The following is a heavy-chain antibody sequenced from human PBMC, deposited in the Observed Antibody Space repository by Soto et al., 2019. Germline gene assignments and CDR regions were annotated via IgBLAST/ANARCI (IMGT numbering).Heavy chain of an antibody. D-gene: IGHD3-22*01. CDR2: IIPIFGTA. Sequence: ASVKVSCKASGGTFSSYAISWVRQAPGQGLEWMGGIIPIFGTANYAQKFQGRVTITADESTSTAYMELSSLRSEDTAVYYCERRRYHDSSGYAFDIWGQGPMVTVSS. CDR1: GGTFSSYA. CDR3: ERRRYHDSSGYAFDI. J-gene: IGHJ3*02. V-gene: IGHV1-69*13.